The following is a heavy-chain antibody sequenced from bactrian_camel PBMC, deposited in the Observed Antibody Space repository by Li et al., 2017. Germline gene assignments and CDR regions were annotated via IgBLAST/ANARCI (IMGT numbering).Heavy chain of an antibody. D-gene: IGHD4*01. V-gene: IGHV3S53*01. Sequence: VQLVESGGGSVQTGGSLRLSCTFSGIHDHIYCMAWFRQAPGKERDAVAAVVTDGIKSYTHSPKGRFTISKDDAKNTLYLQMNSLKPEDTATYYCAAQRAIDDCRYEYNYWGKGTQVTVS. CDR1: GIHDHIYC. CDR2: VVTDGIK. J-gene: IGHJ4*01. CDR3: AAQRAIDDCRYEYNY.